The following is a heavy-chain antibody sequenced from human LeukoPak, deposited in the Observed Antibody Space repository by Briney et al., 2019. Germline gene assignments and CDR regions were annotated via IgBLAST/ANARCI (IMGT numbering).Heavy chain of an antibody. D-gene: IGHD3-10*01. Sequence: PGGSLRLSCAASGFTFTTTWMTWVRQAPGKGLEWVGRISDGGTIDHATPVKGRFTISRDDSRNTLYLQMNSLKTEDTAVYYCTTYDSRSGSCGDWGQGTLVTVSS. CDR3: TTYDSRSGSCGD. CDR2: ISDGGTI. J-gene: IGHJ4*02. CDR1: GFTFTTTW. V-gene: IGHV3-15*01.